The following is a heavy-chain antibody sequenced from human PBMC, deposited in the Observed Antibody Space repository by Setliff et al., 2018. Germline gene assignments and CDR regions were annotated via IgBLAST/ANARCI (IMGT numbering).Heavy chain of an antibody. CDR3: ARTGSARWYVPDY. J-gene: IGHJ4*02. CDR2: IYYSGSI. V-gene: IGHV4-59*08. D-gene: IGHD2-2*01. Sequence: PSETLSLTCTVSGGSISSYYWSWIRQPPGKGLEWIGYIYYSGSINYNPSLKSRLTISRDTSKNQVSLKLTSVTAADTAVYYCARTGSARWYVPDYWGQGTLVTVSS. CDR1: GGSISSYY.